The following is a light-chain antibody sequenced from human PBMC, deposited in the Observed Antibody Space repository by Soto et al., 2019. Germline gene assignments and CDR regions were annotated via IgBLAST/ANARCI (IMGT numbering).Light chain of an antibody. V-gene: IGLV4-69*01. CDR3: QTWDTVGV. Sequence: QPVLTQSPSASASLGPSVKLTCTLSSGYSTYAIAWHQQQPEKGPRFLMKLNSDGTHDKGDGIPDRFSGSTSGAERYLNISSLLSEDEADYYCQTWDTVGVFGGGTKLTVL. CDR2: LNSDGTH. CDR1: SGYSTYA. J-gene: IGLJ2*01.